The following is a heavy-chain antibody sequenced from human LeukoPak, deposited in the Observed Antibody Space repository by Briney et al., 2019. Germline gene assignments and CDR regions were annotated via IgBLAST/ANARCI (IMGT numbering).Heavy chain of an antibody. Sequence: GESLKISCKGSGYSFTSYWIGWVRQMPGKGLEWMGIIYPGDSDTRYSPSFQGQVTISADKSISTAYLQWGSLKASDTAMYYCARQVAVDGDYYYGMDVWGQGTTVTVSS. CDR1: GYSFTSYW. D-gene: IGHD6-19*01. CDR2: IYPGDSDT. J-gene: IGHJ6*02. V-gene: IGHV5-51*01. CDR3: ARQVAVDGDYYYGMDV.